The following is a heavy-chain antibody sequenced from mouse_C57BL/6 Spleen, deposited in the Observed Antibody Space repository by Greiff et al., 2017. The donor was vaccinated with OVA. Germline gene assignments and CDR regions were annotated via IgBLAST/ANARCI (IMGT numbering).Heavy chain of an antibody. D-gene: IGHD2-1*01. CDR3: AREEGNQAWFAY. V-gene: IGHV5-16*01. CDR2: INYDGSST. Sequence: EVQLVESEGGLVQPGSSMKLSCTASGFTFSDYYMAWVRQVPEKGLEWVANINYDGSSTYYLDSLKSRFIISRDNAKNILYLQMSSLKSEDTATYYCAREEGNQAWFAYWGQGTLVTVSA. J-gene: IGHJ3*01. CDR1: GFTFSDYY.